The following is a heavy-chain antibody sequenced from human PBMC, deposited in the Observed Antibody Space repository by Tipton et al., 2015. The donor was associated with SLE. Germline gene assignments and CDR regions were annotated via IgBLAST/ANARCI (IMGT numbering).Heavy chain of an antibody. V-gene: IGHV3-33*01. CDR1: GFTFSNYG. Sequence: SGFTFSNYGMHWVRQAPGKGLEWVAVIWYDGSKKYYADSVKGRFTISRDNSKNMLYLQMNSLRAEDTAVYYCATDLLYSGSFFDYWGQGTLVTVSS. D-gene: IGHD1-26*01. CDR2: IWYDGSKK. CDR3: ATDLLYSGSFFDY. J-gene: IGHJ4*02.